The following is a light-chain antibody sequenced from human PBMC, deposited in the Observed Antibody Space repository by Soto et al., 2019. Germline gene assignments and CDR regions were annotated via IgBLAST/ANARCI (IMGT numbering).Light chain of an antibody. CDR1: NIGSKG. Sequence: SYELTQPPSVSVAPGKTARITCGGNNIGSKGVHWYQQKPGQAPVLVIYYDSDRPSGIPERFSGSNSGNTATLTISRVEAGDEADYYCQVWDSSSDHPFGGGTQLTVL. J-gene: IGLJ2*01. CDR2: YDS. V-gene: IGLV3-21*04. CDR3: QVWDSSSDHP.